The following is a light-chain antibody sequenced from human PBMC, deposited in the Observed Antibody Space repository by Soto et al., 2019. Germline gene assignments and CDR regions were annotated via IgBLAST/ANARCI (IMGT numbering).Light chain of an antibody. CDR2: KAS. CDR1: QSISSY. CDR3: QQYNSYSSWT. V-gene: IGKV1-5*03. J-gene: IGKJ1*01. Sequence: DIQMTQSPSTLSASVGDRVTITCRASQSISSYLARYQQKPGKAPKLLIYKASSLESGVPSRFSGSGSGTEFTLTISSLQPDDFATYYCQQYNSYSSWTFGQGTKVEIK.